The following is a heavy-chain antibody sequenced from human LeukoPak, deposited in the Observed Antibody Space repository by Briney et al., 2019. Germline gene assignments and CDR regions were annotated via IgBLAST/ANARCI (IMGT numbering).Heavy chain of an antibody. CDR2: INLNSRTI. Sequence: GGSLRLSCAASGFTFSTYGMNWVRQAPGKGLEWVSYINLNSRTIDYADSVRGRFTISRDNARNSLYLQMNSLRAEDTAVYYCAREHSGYDFPGRDYYYMDVWGKGTTVTVSS. D-gene: IGHD5-12*01. V-gene: IGHV3-48*01. J-gene: IGHJ6*03. CDR1: GFTFSTYG. CDR3: AREHSGYDFPGRDYYYMDV.